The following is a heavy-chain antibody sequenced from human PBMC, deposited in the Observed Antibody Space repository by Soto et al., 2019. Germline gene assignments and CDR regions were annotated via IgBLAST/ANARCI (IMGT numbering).Heavy chain of an antibody. J-gene: IGHJ3*02. D-gene: IGHD6-19*01. V-gene: IGHV3-48*02. CDR1: GFTFSSYS. CDR2: ISSSSSTI. CDR3: ARGWGGLVLGVGAFDS. Sequence: GGSLRLSCAASGFTFSSYSMNWVRQAPGKGLEWVSYISSSSSTIYYADSVKGRFTISRDNAKNSLYLQMNSLRDEDTAVYYCARGWGGLVLGVGAFDSWGQGTMVTVAS.